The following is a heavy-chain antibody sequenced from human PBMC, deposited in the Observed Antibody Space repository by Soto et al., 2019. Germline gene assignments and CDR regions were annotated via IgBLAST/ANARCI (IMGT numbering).Heavy chain of an antibody. D-gene: IGHD1-20*01. V-gene: IGHV4-34*01. CDR3: DRGITVPPDD. Sequence: PSETLSLTCAVYGGSFSGYYCSWIRQPPGKGLEWIGYIYHSGSTYYNPSLKSRVTISVDRSKNQFSLKLSSVTAADTAVYYCDRGITVPPDDWGHGNLATVS. CDR2: IYHSGST. J-gene: IGHJ4*01. CDR1: GGSFSGYY.